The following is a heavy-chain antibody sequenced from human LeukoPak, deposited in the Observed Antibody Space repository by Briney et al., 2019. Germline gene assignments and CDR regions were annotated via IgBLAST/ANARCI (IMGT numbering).Heavy chain of an antibody. Sequence: GGSLRLSCAASGFTFSSYWMSWVRQAPGKGLEWVANIKQDGSEKYYVDSVKGRFTISRDNAKNSLYLQMNSLRAEDTAVYYCARDSGPGYSSTWYDYWGQGTLVTVSS. CDR3: ARDSGPGYSSTWYDY. V-gene: IGHV3-7*01. D-gene: IGHD6-13*01. CDR1: GFTFSSYW. J-gene: IGHJ4*02. CDR2: IKQDGSEK.